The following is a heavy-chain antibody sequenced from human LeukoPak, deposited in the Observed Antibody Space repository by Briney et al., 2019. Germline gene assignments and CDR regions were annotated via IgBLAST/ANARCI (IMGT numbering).Heavy chain of an antibody. D-gene: IGHD6-19*01. CDR1: GRSISSYY. J-gene: IGHJ6*03. CDR3: ARVKYSSGWAPSYYMDV. CDR2: IYYSGST. Sequence: PSETLSLTCTVSGRSISSYYWSWIRQPPGKGLEWIGYIYYSGSTNYNPSLKSRVTISVDPSKNQFSLKLSSVTAADTAVYYCARVKYSSGWAPSYYMDVWGKGTTVTISS. V-gene: IGHV4-59*01.